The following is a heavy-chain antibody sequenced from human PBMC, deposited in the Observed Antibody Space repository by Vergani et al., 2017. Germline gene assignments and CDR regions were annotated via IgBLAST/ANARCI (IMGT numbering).Heavy chain of an antibody. CDR3: ARVRGYYGSGSYFYGMDV. CDR2: ISSSSSYI. D-gene: IGHD3-10*01. Sequence: EVQLVESGGGLVKPGGSLRLSCAASGFTFSSYSMNWVRQAPGKGLEWVSSISSSSSYIYYADSVKGRFTISRDNAKNSLYLQMNSLRAEDTAVYYCARVRGYYGSGSYFYGMDVWGQGTTVTVSS. CDR1: GFTFSSYS. V-gene: IGHV3-21*01. J-gene: IGHJ6*02.